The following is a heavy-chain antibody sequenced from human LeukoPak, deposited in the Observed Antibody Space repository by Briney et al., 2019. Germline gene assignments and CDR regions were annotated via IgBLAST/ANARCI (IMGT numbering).Heavy chain of an antibody. D-gene: IGHD4-17*01. CDR3: ARALYGDYGPNFDY. Sequence: PSETLSLTCTVSGGSISSYYWSWIRQPPGKGLEWIGYIYYSGSTNYNPSLKSRVTISVDTSKNQFSLKLSSVTAADTAVYYCARALYGDYGPNFDYWGQGTLVTVSS. CDR2: IYYSGST. CDR1: GGSISSYY. J-gene: IGHJ4*02. V-gene: IGHV4-59*01.